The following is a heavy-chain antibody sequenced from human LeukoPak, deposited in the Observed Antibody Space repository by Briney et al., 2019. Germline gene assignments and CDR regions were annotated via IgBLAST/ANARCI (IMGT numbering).Heavy chain of an antibody. J-gene: IGHJ4*02. CDR3: TTWLGSSWYPGFDY. CDR2: IKSKTDGGTT. V-gene: IGHV3-15*07. CDR1: GFTFSNAW. D-gene: IGHD6-13*01. Sequence: GGSLRLSCAASGFTFSNAWMNWVRQAPGKGLEWVGRIKSKTDGGTTDYAAPVKGRFTISRDDLKNTLYLQMNSLKTEDTAVYYCTTWLGSSWYPGFDYWGQGTLVTVSS.